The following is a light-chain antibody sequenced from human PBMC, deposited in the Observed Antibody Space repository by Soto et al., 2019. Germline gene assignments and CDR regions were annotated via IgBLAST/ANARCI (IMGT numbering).Light chain of an antibody. Sequence: ALTQPASVSGSPGQSITISCTGTSSDVGGYNYVSWYQQHPGKAPKLMIYDVSNRPSGVSNRFSGSKSGNTASLTISGLQAEDEADYYCSSYTSSSTYVFGTGTKVTV. V-gene: IGLV2-14*01. CDR1: SSDVGGYNY. CDR2: DVS. CDR3: SSYTSSSTYV. J-gene: IGLJ1*01.